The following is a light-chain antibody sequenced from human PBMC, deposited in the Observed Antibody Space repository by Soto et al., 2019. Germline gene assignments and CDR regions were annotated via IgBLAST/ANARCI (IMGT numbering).Light chain of an antibody. V-gene: IGKV3-15*01. CDR1: QSVSSN. CDR2: GAS. J-gene: IGKJ4*01. Sequence: ERVMTQSPAALSRSPGERATLSCRASQSVSSNLAWYQQKPGQAPRLLIYGASTRATGIPARFSGSGSGTEFTLTISSLQSEDFAVYYCQQYNNWPPLTFGGGTKVDIK. CDR3: QQYNNWPPLT.